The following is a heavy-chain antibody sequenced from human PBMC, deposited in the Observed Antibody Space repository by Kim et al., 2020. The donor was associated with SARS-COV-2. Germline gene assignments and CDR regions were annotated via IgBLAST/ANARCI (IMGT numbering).Heavy chain of an antibody. Sequence: TTHHPSLKSRVTMSVDTSKNQCSLTLSSVTAADTAVYYCARASSGWLFDYWGQGTLVTVSS. D-gene: IGHD6-19*01. CDR3: ARASSGWLFDY. J-gene: IGHJ4*02. CDR2: T. V-gene: IGHV4-4*07.